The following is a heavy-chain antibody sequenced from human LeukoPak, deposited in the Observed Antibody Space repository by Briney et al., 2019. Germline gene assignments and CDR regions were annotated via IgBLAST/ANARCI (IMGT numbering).Heavy chain of an antibody. D-gene: IGHD1-26*01. J-gene: IGHJ6*03. CDR1: GGSFSGYY. Sequence: SETLSLTCAVNGGSFSGYYWSWIRQPPGKGLEWIGEINHSGSTNYNPSLKSRVTISVDTSKNQFSLKLRSVTAADTAVYYCARDRVGATLVGRRENNYYYMDVWGKGTTVTVSS. CDR3: ARDRVGATLVGRRENNYYYMDV. CDR2: INHSGST. V-gene: IGHV4-34*01.